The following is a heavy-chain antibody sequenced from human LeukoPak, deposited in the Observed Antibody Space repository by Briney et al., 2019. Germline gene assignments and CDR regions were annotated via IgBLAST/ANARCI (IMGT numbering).Heavy chain of an antibody. Sequence: GGSLRLSCAASGFTFSNYWMHWVRQAPGKGLVWVSRINTDGSSTSYADSVKGRFTISRDNAKNTLYLQMNSLRAEDTAVYYCARATMGATSDFDYWGQGTLVTVSS. CDR2: INTDGSST. CDR3: ARATMGATSDFDY. J-gene: IGHJ4*02. CDR1: GFTFSNYW. D-gene: IGHD1-26*01. V-gene: IGHV3-74*01.